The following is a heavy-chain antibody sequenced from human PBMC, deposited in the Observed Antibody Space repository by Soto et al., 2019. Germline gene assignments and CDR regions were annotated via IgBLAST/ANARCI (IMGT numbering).Heavy chain of an antibody. CDR2: IYPGDSDT. CDR3: ARHVDYYYGMDV. J-gene: IGHJ6*02. CDR1: GYSFTSHW. V-gene: IGHV5-51*01. Sequence: PGXSLKISCKASGYSFTSHWIGWVRQMPGKGLEWMGIIYPGDSDTRYSPSFQGQVTISVDKSITTAYLQWSSLKASDTAMYYCARHVDYYYGMDVWGQGTTVTDSS.